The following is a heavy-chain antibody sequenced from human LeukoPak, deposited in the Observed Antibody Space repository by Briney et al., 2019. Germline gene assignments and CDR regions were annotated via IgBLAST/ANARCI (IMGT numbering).Heavy chain of an antibody. CDR3: ARDPNGDYIGAFDM. Sequence: GGSLRLFCTASGFTFSAYAMMWVRQAPGKGPEWVSAIRGGGGSAFYADSVKGRFTISRDNSKYTLFLQMNSLRAEDTAVYYCARDPNGDYIGAFDMWGPGTMVTVSS. J-gene: IGHJ3*02. V-gene: IGHV3-23*01. CDR1: GFTFSAYA. D-gene: IGHD4-17*01. CDR2: IRGGGGSA.